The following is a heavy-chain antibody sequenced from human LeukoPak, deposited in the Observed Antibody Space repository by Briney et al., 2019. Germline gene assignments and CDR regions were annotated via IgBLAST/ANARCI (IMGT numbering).Heavy chain of an antibody. Sequence: PGGSLRLSCAASGYTFTTYWIHWVRQAPGKGLVWVSLINSDGSNTGYADSVKGRFTISRDNAKNMVYLQMNSLRAEDTAVYYCIRDSSSSSDYWGQGTLVTVSS. J-gene: IGHJ4*02. V-gene: IGHV3-74*01. CDR3: IRDSSSSSDY. D-gene: IGHD6-13*01. CDR2: INSDGSNT. CDR1: GYTFTTYW.